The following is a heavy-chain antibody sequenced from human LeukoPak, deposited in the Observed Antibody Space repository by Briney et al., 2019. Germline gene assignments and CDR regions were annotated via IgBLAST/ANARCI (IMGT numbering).Heavy chain of an antibody. CDR3: ARGRGIAAAIDY. J-gene: IGHJ4*02. V-gene: IGHV4-34*01. Sequence: SETLSLTCVVYGGSFSVYYWSWIRQPPGKGLEWNGEVNDSGSTNYNPSLKSRVTLSVDTSKNQFSLKLSSVTAADTAVYYCARGRGIAAAIDYWGQGTLVTVSS. CDR1: GGSFSVYY. CDR2: VNDSGST. D-gene: IGHD6-13*01.